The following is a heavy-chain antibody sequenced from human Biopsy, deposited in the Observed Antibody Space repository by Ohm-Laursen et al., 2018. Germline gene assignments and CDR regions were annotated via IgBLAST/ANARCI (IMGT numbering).Heavy chain of an antibody. D-gene: IGHD3-22*01. J-gene: IGHJ4*02. Sequence: LSLSCTASGFTFSIYGMHWVRQAPGKGLEWVAVIWYDGSNKYYADSVKGRFTISRDDPKNTLYLQMNSLRAEDTAVYYCAREGDDSSGYTPHYFDYWGQGTLVTVSS. CDR2: IWYDGSNK. V-gene: IGHV3-33*01. CDR1: GFTFSIYG. CDR3: AREGDDSSGYTPHYFDY.